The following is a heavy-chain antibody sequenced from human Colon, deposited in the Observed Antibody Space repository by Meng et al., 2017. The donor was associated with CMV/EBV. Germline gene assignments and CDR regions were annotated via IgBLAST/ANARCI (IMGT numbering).Heavy chain of an antibody. V-gene: IGHV4-59*01. CDR3: MRDYGTMEIL. D-gene: IGHD4/OR15-4a*01. CDR1: GGSISTYY. CDR2: IYSGST. Sequence: SETLSLTCTVFGGSISTYYWSWIRQPPGKGLEWIGYIYSGSTKYNPSLKSRVTISVDTSKNQFSLKLSSVTAADTAVYYCMRDYGTMEILWGQGTLVTVSS. J-gene: IGHJ4*02.